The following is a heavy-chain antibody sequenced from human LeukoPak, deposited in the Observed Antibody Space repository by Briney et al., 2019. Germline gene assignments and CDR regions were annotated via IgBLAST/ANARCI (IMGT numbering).Heavy chain of an antibody. V-gene: IGHV3-43*02. Sequence: GGSLRLSCAASGLTFDDYAMHWVRHAPGKGLEWVSLISGDGGSTYYADSVKGRFTISRDNSKNSLYLQMNSLRTEDNALYYCAKVEYDFWSGPYDYWGQGTLVTVSS. CDR1: GLTFDDYA. CDR3: AKVEYDFWSGPYDY. D-gene: IGHD3-3*01. CDR2: ISGDGGST. J-gene: IGHJ4*02.